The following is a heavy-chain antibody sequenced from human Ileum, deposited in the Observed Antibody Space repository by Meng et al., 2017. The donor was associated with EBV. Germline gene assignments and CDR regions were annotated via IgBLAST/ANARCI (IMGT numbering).Heavy chain of an antibody. CDR2: TFESGSP. Sequence: QVQLHESGPGLVKPSQTLSLPRAVSGRSISSGGYHWSWIRQPPGKGLEWIGYTFESGSPYYNPSLKSRLTISVDTTKNQFSLRLSSVTAADTAVYYCACYSRGGSGLGSWGQGTMVTVSA. V-gene: IGHV4-30-4*01. CDR3: ACYSRGGSGLGS. CDR1: GRSISSGGYH. J-gene: IGHJ5*02. D-gene: IGHD3-16*01.